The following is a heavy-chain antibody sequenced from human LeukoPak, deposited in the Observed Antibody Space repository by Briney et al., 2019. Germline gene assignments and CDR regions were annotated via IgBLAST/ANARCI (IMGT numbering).Heavy chain of an antibody. V-gene: IGHV4-38-2*02. J-gene: IGHJ4*02. CDR3: ARANQLGIFDY. CDR2: IYHSGST. D-gene: IGHD1-14*01. CDR1: GYSISSGYY. Sequence: SETLSLTCTVSGYSISSGYYWGWIRQPPGNGLEWIGSIYHSGSTYYNPSLKSRVTISVDTSKNQFSLKLSSVTAADTAVYYCARANQLGIFDYWGQGTLVTVSS.